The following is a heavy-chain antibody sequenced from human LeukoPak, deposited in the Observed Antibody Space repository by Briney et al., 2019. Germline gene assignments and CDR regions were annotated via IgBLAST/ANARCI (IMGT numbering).Heavy chain of an antibody. V-gene: IGHV4-34*01. CDR3: ARDLNSRGYFDY. CDR1: GGSFSGYY. J-gene: IGHJ4*02. D-gene: IGHD4-23*01. CDR2: INHSGST. Sequence: SETLSLTCAVYGGSFSGYYWSWIRQPPGKGLEWIGEINHSGSTNYNPSLKSRVTISVDTSKNQFSLKLSSVTAADTAVYYCARDLNSRGYFDYWGQGTLVTVSS.